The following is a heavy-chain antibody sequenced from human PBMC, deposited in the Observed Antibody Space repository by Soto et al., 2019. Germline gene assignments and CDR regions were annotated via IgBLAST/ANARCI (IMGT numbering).Heavy chain of an antibody. J-gene: IGHJ3*02. CDR2: IYYAGNT. CDR3: ARELYTGSDSTDAFDI. D-gene: IGHD5-12*01. CDR1: GVSIRGLY. V-gene: IGHV4-59*01. Sequence: QVQLQESGPGLVKPSETLSLTCTVSGVSIRGLYWTWIRHPPVKGLEWIGYIYYAGNTNYNPSLKSRVTISVDTSENQFSLKLDSVTSADTAVYYCARELYTGSDSTDAFDIWGQGTMVTVSS.